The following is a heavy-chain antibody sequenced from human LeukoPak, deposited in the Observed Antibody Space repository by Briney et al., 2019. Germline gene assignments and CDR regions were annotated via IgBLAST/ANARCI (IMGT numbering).Heavy chain of an antibody. CDR2: IYYSGST. J-gene: IGHJ6*02. CDR3: ARQEGLSGSYPDYYSMDV. V-gene: IGHV4-39*01. D-gene: IGHD1-26*01. CDR1: GGSISSSSYY. Sequence: SETLSLTCTVSGGSISSSSYYWGWIRQPPGKGLEWIGNIYYSGSTYYNPSLKSRVIISVDTSQNQFSLKLSSVTAADTAVYYCARQEGLSGSYPDYYSMDVWGRGTTVTVSS.